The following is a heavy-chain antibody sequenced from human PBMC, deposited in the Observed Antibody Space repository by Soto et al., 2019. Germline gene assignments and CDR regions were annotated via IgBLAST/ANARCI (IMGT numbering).Heavy chain of an antibody. CDR3: AREAEYSSSSPFDY. CDR2: ISYDGSNK. J-gene: IGHJ4*02. D-gene: IGHD6-6*01. Sequence: GGSLRLSCAASGFTFSSYAMHWVRQAPGKGLEWVAVISYDGSNKYYAYSVKGRFTISRDNSKNTLYLQMNSLRAEDTAVYYCAREAEYSSSSPFDYWGQGTLVTVSS. CDR1: GFTFSSYA. V-gene: IGHV3-30-3*01.